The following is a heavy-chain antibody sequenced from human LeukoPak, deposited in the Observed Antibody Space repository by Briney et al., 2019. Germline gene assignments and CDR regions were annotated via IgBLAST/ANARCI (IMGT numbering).Heavy chain of an antibody. CDR3: ARGDFWSGYMNWFDP. CDR1: GFTFSSYA. V-gene: IGHV3-30-3*01. Sequence: PGGSLRVSCAASGFTFSSYAMHWVRQAPGKGLEWVVVISYDGSNKYYADSVKGRFTISRDNSKNTLYLQMNSLRAEDTAVYYCARGDFWSGYMNWFDPWGQGTLVTVSS. D-gene: IGHD3-3*01. CDR2: ISYDGSNK. J-gene: IGHJ5*02.